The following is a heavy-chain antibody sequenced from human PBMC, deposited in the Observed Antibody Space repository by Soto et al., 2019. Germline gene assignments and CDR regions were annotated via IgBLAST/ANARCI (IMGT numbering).Heavy chain of an antibody. Sequence: VQLVESGGGLVQPGGSLRLSCAASGFTFSSYWMSWVRQAPGKGLEWVANIKQDGSEKYYVDSVKGRFTISRDNAKNSLYLQMNSLRAEDTAVYYCARDLRPAYSYGYDYWGQGTLVTVSS. CDR1: GFTFSSYW. CDR2: IKQDGSEK. V-gene: IGHV3-7*01. D-gene: IGHD5-18*01. CDR3: ARDLRPAYSYGYDY. J-gene: IGHJ4*02.